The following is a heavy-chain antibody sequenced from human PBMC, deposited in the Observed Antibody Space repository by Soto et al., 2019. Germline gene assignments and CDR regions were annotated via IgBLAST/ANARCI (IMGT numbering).Heavy chain of an antibody. Sequence: QVQLQESGPGLVKPSETLSLTCTVSGGCISSYYWSWIRQPPGKGLEWIGYIYYSGSTNYNPSLKSRVTISVDTSKNQFSLKLSSVAAADTAVYYCARALRPLYYGMDVWGQGTTVTVSS. CDR1: GGCISSYY. CDR2: IYYSGST. CDR3: ARALRPLYYGMDV. D-gene: IGHD4-17*01. V-gene: IGHV4-59*01. J-gene: IGHJ6*02.